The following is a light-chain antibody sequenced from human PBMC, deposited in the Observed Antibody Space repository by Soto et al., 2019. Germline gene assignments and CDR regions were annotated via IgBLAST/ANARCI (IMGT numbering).Light chain of an antibody. CDR2: DVS. Sequence: QSALTQPASVSGSPGQSLTISCTGTSSDVGGYNYVSWYQQHPGKAPKLMIYDVSNRPSGVSNRFSGSKSGHTASLTISGLQAEDEADYYCSSYTSSSTVVFGGGTKLTVL. V-gene: IGLV2-14*01. J-gene: IGLJ2*01. CDR3: SSYTSSSTVV. CDR1: SSDVGGYNY.